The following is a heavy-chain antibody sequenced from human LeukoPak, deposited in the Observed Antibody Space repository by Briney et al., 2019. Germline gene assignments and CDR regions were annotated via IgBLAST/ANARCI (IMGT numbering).Heavy chain of an antibody. J-gene: IGHJ4*02. CDR2: INSDGSSA. Sequence: GGSLRLSCAASGFTFSNYWMHWVRQAPGKGLVYVSRINSDGSSANYADSVQGRFTISRDNAKNTLYLEMNSLRADDTAVYYCARPVTGTYAPLEYWGQGTLVTVSS. CDR1: GFTFSNYW. V-gene: IGHV3-74*01. D-gene: IGHD1-1*01. CDR3: ARPVTGTYAPLEY.